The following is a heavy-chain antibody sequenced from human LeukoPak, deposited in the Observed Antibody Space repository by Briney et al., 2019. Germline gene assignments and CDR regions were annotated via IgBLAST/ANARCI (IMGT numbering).Heavy chain of an antibody. Sequence: PSETLSLTCAVYGGSFSGYFWSWVRQPPGKGLEWIGEINHSGSTNYNPSLKSRVTISVDTSKNQFSLKLSSVTAADTAVYYCARGDTLSFQPIDYWGQGTLVTVSS. D-gene: IGHD1-14*01. CDR3: ARGDTLSFQPIDY. J-gene: IGHJ4*02. CDR1: GGSFSGYF. CDR2: INHSGST. V-gene: IGHV4-34*01.